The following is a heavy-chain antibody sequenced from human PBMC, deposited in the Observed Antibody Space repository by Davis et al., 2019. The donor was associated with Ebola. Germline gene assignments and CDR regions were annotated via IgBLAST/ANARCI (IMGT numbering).Heavy chain of an antibody. CDR3: ARDPTFTVVVVAATGYYGMDV. Sequence: GESLKISCAASGFTFSSYWMHWVRQAPGKGLVWVSRINSDGSSTSYADSVKGRFTISRDNAKNSLYLQMNSLRAEDTAVYYCARDPTFTVVVVAATGYYGMDVWGQGTTVTVSS. CDR1: GFTFSSYW. V-gene: IGHV3-74*01. J-gene: IGHJ6*02. D-gene: IGHD2-15*01. CDR2: INSDGSST.